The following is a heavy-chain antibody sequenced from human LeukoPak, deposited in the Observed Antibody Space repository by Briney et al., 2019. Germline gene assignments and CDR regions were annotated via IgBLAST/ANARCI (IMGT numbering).Heavy chain of an antibody. V-gene: IGHV3-15*04. CDR2: IESKTDGGTT. Sequence: PGGSLRLSCAASGFTFSNAWMSWVRQAPGKGLEWVGRIESKTDGGTTDYAAPVKGRFTISRDDSKNTLYLQMNSLKTEDTAVYYCTTETPFDPWGQGTLVTVSS. CDR3: TTETPFDP. J-gene: IGHJ5*02. CDR1: GFTFSNAW.